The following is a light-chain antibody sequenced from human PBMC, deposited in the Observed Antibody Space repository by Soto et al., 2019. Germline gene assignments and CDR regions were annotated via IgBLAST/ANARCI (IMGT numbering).Light chain of an antibody. CDR3: QQYGISP. V-gene: IGKV3-15*01. CDR1: QNIDNK. J-gene: IGKJ5*01. Sequence: EIVMRQSPSPLFVFPGDRATLSCRASQNIDNKLVWYQQKPGQVPGLLIYDASTRATGIPARFSGSGSGTEFTLTISRLEPEDFAVYYCQQYGISPFGQGTRLEIK. CDR2: DAS.